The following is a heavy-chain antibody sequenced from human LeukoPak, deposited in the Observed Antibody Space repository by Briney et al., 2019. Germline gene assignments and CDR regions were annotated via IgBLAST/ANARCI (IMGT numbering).Heavy chain of an antibody. V-gene: IGHV3-74*01. Sequence: GGSLRLSCAASGFTFSTYWMHWVRQAPGKGLVWVSRINSDGSITTYADSVKGRFTISRDNSKNTLFLQMNSLRAEDTAVYYCAKDRTWGLDYWGQGTLVTVSS. D-gene: IGHD7-27*01. CDR2: INSDGSIT. J-gene: IGHJ4*02. CDR1: GFTFSTYW. CDR3: AKDRTWGLDY.